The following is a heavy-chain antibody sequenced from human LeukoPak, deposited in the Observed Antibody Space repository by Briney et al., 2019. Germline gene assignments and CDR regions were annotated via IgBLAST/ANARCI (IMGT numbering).Heavy chain of an antibody. CDR2: IYHSGST. J-gene: IGHJ5*02. Sequence: SETLSLTCTVSGYSISSGYYWGWIRQPPGKGLEWIGSIYHSGSTYYNPSLKSRVTISVDTSKNQFSLKLSSVTAADTAVYYCARHKKRGTSSGYYVTANWFDPWGQGTLVTVSS. V-gene: IGHV4-38-2*02. CDR1: GYSISSGYY. CDR3: ARHKKRGTSSGYYVTANWFDP. D-gene: IGHD3-22*01.